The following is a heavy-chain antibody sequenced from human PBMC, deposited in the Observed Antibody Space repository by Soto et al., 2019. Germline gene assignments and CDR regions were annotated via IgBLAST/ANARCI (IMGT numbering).Heavy chain of an antibody. J-gene: IGHJ4*02. CDR3: AREMATMKFDY. CDR2: IHYSGSA. CDR1: GGSISSGDYH. Sequence: SETLSLACTVSGGSISSGDYHWTWIRQPPGKGLEWIGYIHYSGSAYYNPSLKSRVTISVDTSKKQFSLRLSSVTAADTAVYYCAREMATMKFDYWGQGALVTVSS. V-gene: IGHV4-30-4*01.